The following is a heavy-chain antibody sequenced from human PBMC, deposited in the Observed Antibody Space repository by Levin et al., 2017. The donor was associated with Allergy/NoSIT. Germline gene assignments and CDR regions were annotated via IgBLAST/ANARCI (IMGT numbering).Heavy chain of an antibody. CDR1: GGSFSGSY. V-gene: IGHV4-34*01. CDR2: INHSGST. Sequence: SQTLSLTCAVYGGSFSGSYWSWIRQPPGKGLEWIGEINHSGSTIYNPSLKSRVTMSVDMSKSQFSLKLNSVTAADTAVYYCATEPGYCTGGRCYGGWFDPWGQGTLVTVSS. D-gene: IGHD2-15*01. CDR3: ATEPGYCTGGRCYGGWFDP. J-gene: IGHJ5*02.